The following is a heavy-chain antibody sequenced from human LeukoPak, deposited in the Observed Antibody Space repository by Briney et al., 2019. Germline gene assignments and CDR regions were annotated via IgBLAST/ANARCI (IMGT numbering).Heavy chain of an antibody. CDR1: GFTFSSYS. Sequence: GGSPRLSCAASGFTFSSYSMNWVRQAPGKGLEWVSYISSSSSTICYADSVKGRFTISRDNAKNSLYLQMNSLRAEDTAVYYCARAAVEVYWGQGTLVTVSS. J-gene: IGHJ4*02. V-gene: IGHV3-48*01. CDR3: ARAAVEVY. D-gene: IGHD3-22*01. CDR2: ISSSSSTI.